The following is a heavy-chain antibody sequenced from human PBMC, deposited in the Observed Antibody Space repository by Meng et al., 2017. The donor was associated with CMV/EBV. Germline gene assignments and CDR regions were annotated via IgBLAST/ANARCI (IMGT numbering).Heavy chain of an antibody. CDR3: AREEGIAARSDCFDP. V-gene: IGHV1-46*01. J-gene: IGHJ5*02. CDR2: INPSGGST. D-gene: IGHD6-6*01. CDR1: GYTFTSYY. Sequence: QVQLVQSGAEVKKPGASVKVSCKASGYTFTSYYMHWVRQAPGQGLEWMGIINPSGGSTSYAQKFQGRVTMTRDTSTSTVYMELSSLRSEDTAVYYCAREEGIAARSDCFDPWGQGTLVTVSS.